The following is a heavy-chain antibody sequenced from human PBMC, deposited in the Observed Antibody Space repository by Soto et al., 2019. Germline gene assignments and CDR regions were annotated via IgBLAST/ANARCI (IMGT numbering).Heavy chain of an antibody. CDR3: ARGGYCSSTSCFHYYYGVDV. Sequence: PSETLSLTCAVSGGSISSGGYSWSWIRQPPGKGLEWIGYIYHSGSTYYNPSLKSRVTISVDRSKNQFSLKLSSVTAADTAVYYCARGGYCSSTSCFHYYYGVDVWGQGTTVTVSS. J-gene: IGHJ6*02. D-gene: IGHD2-2*01. CDR1: GGSISSGGYS. V-gene: IGHV4-30-2*01. CDR2: IYHSGST.